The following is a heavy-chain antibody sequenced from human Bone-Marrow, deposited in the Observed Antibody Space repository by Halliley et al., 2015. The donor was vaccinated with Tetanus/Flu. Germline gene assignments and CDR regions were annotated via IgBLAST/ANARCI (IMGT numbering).Heavy chain of an antibody. Sequence: KGLGWGARVGDDGTSTSYADSGKGRFTISRDNAKNMVYLQMSSLRAEDTAVYYCARVERWFGPWGQGTLVTVSS. CDR2: VGDDGTST. CDR3: ARVERWFGP. V-gene: IGHV3-74*01. J-gene: IGHJ5*02.